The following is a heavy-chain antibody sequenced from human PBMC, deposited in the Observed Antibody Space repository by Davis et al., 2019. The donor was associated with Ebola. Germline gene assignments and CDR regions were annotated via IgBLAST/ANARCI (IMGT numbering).Heavy chain of an antibody. CDR3: AREGSGSYSDY. D-gene: IGHD1-26*01. CDR2: INSDGSST. CDR1: GFTFSSYW. V-gene: IGHV3-74*01. J-gene: IGHJ4*02. Sequence: GESLKISCAASGFTFSSYWMHWVRQAPGKGLVWVSRINSDGSSTSYADSVKGRFTISRDNAKNTLYLQMNSLRAEDTAVYYCAREGSGSYSDYWGQGTLVTVSS.